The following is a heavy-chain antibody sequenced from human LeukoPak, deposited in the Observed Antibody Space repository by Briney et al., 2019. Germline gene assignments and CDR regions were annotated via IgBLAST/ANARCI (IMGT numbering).Heavy chain of an antibody. CDR3: ARVLVAAAFDY. V-gene: IGHV3-30*10. CDR2: ISYDGSNK. D-gene: IGHD2-15*01. J-gene: IGHJ4*02. CDR1: GFTFSSYA. Sequence: GGSLRLASAAYGFTFSSYAMHWVRQAPGKGLEWLAVISYDGSNKYYTDSVKGRFTISRDNSKNTLYLQMNSLRAEDTAVYYCARVLVAAAFDYWGQGTLVTVSS.